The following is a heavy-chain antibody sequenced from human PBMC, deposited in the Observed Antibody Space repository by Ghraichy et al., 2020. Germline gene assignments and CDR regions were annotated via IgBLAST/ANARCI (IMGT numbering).Heavy chain of an antibody. V-gene: IGHV4-34*01. CDR1: GGSFSGYY. CDR3: ARSGRVGYCSGGSCRNYWYFDL. D-gene: IGHD2-15*01. CDR2: INHSGST. J-gene: IGHJ2*01. Sequence: SETLSLTCAVYGGSFSGYYWSWIRQPPGKGLEWIGEINHSGSTNYNPSLKSRVTISVDTSKNQFSLKLSSVTAADTAVYYCARSGRVGYCSGGSCRNYWYFDLWGRGTLVTVSS.